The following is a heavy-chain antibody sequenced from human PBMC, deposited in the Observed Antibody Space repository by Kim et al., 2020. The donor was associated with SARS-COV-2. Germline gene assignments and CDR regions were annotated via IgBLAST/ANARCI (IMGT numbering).Heavy chain of an antibody. J-gene: IGHJ3*02. D-gene: IGHD3-22*01. CDR3: ARPNREGNTSGALDI. Sequence: SETLSLTCIVSGDSISSYYWNWIRQPPGKGLEWIGYIYYSGSTNYNPSLKSRVTISVDTSKNQFSLKLSSVTAADTAVYYCARPNREGNTSGALDIWGQG. V-gene: IGHV4-59*08. CDR1: GDSISSYY. CDR2: IYYSGST.